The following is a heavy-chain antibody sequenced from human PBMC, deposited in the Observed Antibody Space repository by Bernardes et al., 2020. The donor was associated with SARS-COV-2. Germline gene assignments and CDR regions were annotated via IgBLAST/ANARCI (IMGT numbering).Heavy chain of an antibody. V-gene: IGHV4-61*02. CDR1: GGSISSGSYY. D-gene: IGHD6-6*01. CDR2: IYTSGST. CDR3: ARGVAARPRVGYYYGMDV. Sequence: SNTLQVTCTFCGGSISSGSYYWSWILQPAGTGLEWIWRIYTSGSTNYNPSLKSRVTISVDTSKNQFSLKLSSVTAADTAVYYCARGVAARPRVGYYYGMDVWGQGTTVTVSS. J-gene: IGHJ6*02.